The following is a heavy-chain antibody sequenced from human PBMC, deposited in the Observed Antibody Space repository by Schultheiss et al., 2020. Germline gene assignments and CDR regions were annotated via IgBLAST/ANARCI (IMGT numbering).Heavy chain of an antibody. D-gene: IGHD6-13*01. J-gene: IGHJ6*02. V-gene: IGHV1-69*13. CDR1: GYTFTSYY. Sequence: SVKVSCKASGYTFTSYYMHWVRQAPGQGLEWMGGIIPIFGTANYAQKFQGRVTITADESTSTAYMELSSLRSEDTAVYYCARSSQDYYYYGMDVWGQGTTVTVSS. CDR3: ARSSQDYYYYGMDV. CDR2: IIPIFGTA.